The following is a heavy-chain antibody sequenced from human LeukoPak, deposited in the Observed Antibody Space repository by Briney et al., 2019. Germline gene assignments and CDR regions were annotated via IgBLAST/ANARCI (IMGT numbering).Heavy chain of an antibody. V-gene: IGHV7-4-1*02. J-gene: IGHJ4*02. D-gene: IGHD3-16*01. CDR2: ITTSPRKP. Sequence: WIGCITTSPRKPTYAQCFTGRFVFSLDTCVSTTYLHINSLKAEDTAVYYCARDASMINFDYWGQGSLVTVSS. CDR3: ARDASMINFDY.